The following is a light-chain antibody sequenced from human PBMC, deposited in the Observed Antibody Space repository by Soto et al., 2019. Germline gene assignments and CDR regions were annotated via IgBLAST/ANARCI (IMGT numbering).Light chain of an antibody. J-gene: IGLJ2*01. V-gene: IGLV2-8*01. CDR3: ASYAVSNVI. CDR2: EVT. CDR1: SSDIGGYNY. Sequence: QSALAQPPSASGSPGRSVTISCTGTSSDIGGYNYISWYQQHPGKAPKLMIYEVTKRPSGVPDRFSASKSGNTASLTVSGLQAEDEAAYYCASYAVSNVIFGGGTKLTVL.